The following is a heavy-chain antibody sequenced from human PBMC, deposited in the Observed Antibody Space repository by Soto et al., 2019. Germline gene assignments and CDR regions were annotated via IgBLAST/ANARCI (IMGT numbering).Heavy chain of an antibody. D-gene: IGHD6-6*01. CDR1: GFIFGDYT. CDR3: AKDYVEYSNSLPDY. CDR2: ISWDGGST. V-gene: IGHV3-43*01. Sequence: GGSLRLSCAASGFIFGDYTMHWVRQAPGKGLEWVSLISWDGGSTYYADSVKGRFTISRDNSKNSLYLQMNSLRTEDTALYYCAKDYVEYSNSLPDYWGQGTLVTVSS. J-gene: IGHJ4*02.